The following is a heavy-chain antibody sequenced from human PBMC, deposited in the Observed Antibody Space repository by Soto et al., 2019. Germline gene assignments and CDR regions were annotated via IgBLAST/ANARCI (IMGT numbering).Heavy chain of an antibody. Sequence: KASETLSLTCTVSGGSVNSATYSWTWIRQPPGKGLEWIGYIFYTGSTFYNPSLQSRVTLSVDGSKNQFSLGLTSVTAADTAVYYCAGRHCDHSSCNWFAPWGPGTLVTVSS. CDR2: IFYTGST. CDR3: AGRHCDHSSCNWFAP. J-gene: IGHJ5*02. D-gene: IGHD2-2*01. V-gene: IGHV4-30-2*01. CDR1: GGSVNSATYS.